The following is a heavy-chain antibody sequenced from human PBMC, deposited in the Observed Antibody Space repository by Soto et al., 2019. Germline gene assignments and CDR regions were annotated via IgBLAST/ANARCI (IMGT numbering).Heavy chain of an antibody. V-gene: IGHV1-3*01. CDR3: AREGFRYYDFWSGYYTGPNWFDP. Sequence: QVQLVQSGAEVKKPGASVKVSCKASGYTFTSYAMHWVRLAPGQRLEWMGWINAGNGNTKYSQKFQGRVTITRDTSASTAYMELSSLRSEDTAVYYCAREGFRYYDFWSGYYTGPNWFDPWGQGTLVTVSS. J-gene: IGHJ5*02. CDR2: INAGNGNT. D-gene: IGHD3-3*01. CDR1: GYTFTSYA.